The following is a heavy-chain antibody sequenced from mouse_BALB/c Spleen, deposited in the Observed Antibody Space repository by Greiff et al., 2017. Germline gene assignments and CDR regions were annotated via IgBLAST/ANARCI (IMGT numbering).Heavy chain of an antibody. CDR1: GYTFTSYV. V-gene: IGHV1-14*01. J-gene: IGHJ3*01. D-gene: IGHD1-1*01. CDR3: ARDYYGSSFFFAY. CDR2: INHYNDGT. Sequence: VQLQQSGAELVKPGASVKLSCKASGYTFTSYVMHWVKQKPGQGLEWIGYINHYNDGTKYNEKYKGKATLTSDKSSSTAYMELSSLTSEDSAVYYCARDYYGSSFFFAYWGQGTLVTVSA.